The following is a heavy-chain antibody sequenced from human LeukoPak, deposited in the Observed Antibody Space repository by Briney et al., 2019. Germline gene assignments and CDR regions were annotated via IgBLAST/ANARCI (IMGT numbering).Heavy chain of an antibody. CDR2: ISGSGGST. D-gene: IGHD7-27*01. CDR3: ATWVY. V-gene: IGHV3-23*01. CDR1: GFPFSSYA. Sequence: AGGPLILSCAASGFPFSSYALCWVRQAPGRGVEWVSAISGSGGSTYYADSVKGRFTISRDNSKNTLYLQMNSLRAEDTAVYYCATWVYWGQGTLVTVSS. J-gene: IGHJ4*02.